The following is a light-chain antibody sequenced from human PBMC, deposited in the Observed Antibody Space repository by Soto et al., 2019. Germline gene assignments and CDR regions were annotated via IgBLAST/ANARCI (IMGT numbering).Light chain of an antibody. CDR2: EII. CDR3: SSWTPSNTLV. CDR1: SSDVGGYNY. V-gene: IGLV2-14*01. Sequence: QSVLTQAASVSGSPGQSITISCTGTSSDVGGYNYVSWYQQHPGKVPKLMISEIIDRPSGVSDRFSGSKSGNTASLTISGLQAEDEADYYCSSWTPSNTLVFGTGTKVTAL. J-gene: IGLJ1*01.